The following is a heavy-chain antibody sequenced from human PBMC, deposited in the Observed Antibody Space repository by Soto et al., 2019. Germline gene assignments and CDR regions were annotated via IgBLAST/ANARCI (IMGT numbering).Heavy chain of an antibody. CDR2: IIPIFGTT. CDR1: GGTFSSYA. Sequence: QVQLVQSGAEVKKPGSSVTVSCKASGGTFSSYAISWVRQAPGQGLEWMGGIIPIFGTTNYAHKFQSRVTITADESTSTAYMELRSLRSEDTAVYYCARVVTVVKSFHYWYFDLWGRGTLVTVSS. V-gene: IGHV1-69*12. CDR3: ARVVTVVKSFHYWYFDL. J-gene: IGHJ2*01. D-gene: IGHD2-15*01.